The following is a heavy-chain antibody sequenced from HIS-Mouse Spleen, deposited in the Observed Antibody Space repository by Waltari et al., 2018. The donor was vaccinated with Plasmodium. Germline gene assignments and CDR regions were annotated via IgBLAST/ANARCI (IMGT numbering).Heavy chain of an antibody. CDR3: ARVLGYKAAAGTFVEYFQH. CDR2: INPNSGGT. CDR1: GSTLTGYY. D-gene: IGHD6-13*01. Sequence: QVQLVQSGAEVKQPGASVQVSCKASGSTLTGYYRHWGRQAPGQGPEWMGWINPNSGGTNYAQKFQGRVTMTRDTSISTAYMELSRLRSDDTAVYYCARVLGYKAAAGTFVEYFQHWGQGTLVTVSS. J-gene: IGHJ1*01. V-gene: IGHV1-2*02.